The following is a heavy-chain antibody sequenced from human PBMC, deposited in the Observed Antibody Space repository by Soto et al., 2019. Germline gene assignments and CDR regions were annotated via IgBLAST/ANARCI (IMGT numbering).Heavy chain of an antibody. J-gene: IGHJ3*02. Sequence: SETLSLTCTVSGGSVSSGSYYWSWIRQPPGKGLEWIGYIYYSGSTNYNPSLKSRVTISVDTSKNQFSLKLSSVTAADTAVYYCARDNYNIHIRNAFDIWGQGTMVTVSS. V-gene: IGHV4-61*01. CDR3: ARDNYNIHIRNAFDI. CDR2: IYYSGST. CDR1: GGSVSSGSYY. D-gene: IGHD3-9*01.